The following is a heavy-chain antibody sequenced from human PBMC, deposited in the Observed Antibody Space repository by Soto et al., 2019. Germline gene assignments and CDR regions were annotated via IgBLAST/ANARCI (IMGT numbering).Heavy chain of an antibody. Sequence: QVPLVESGGGVVQPGRSLRLSCAASGFTFSSYGMHWVRQAPGKGLEWVAVISYDGSNKYYADSVKGRFTISRDNSKNTLYLQMNSLRAEDTAVYYCAKDGSRSGGYDPLDYWGQGTLVTVSS. CDR2: ISYDGSNK. V-gene: IGHV3-30*18. J-gene: IGHJ4*02. D-gene: IGHD5-12*01. CDR1: GFTFSSYG. CDR3: AKDGSRSGGYDPLDY.